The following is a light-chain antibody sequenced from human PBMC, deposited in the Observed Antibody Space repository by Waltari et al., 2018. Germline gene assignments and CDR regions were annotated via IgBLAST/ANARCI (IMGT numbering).Light chain of an antibody. CDR2: GAS. J-gene: IGKJ4*01. V-gene: IGKV3-20*01. Sequence: EIVLTQSPGTLSLSPGERATLSCRASQSVSSTSLSWYQQKRGQAPRLLIYGASTRATGIPDRFSGSGSGTDFTLTISRLEPEDCAVYYCQQYDSIVLTFGGGTKVEI. CDR3: QQYDSIVLT. CDR1: QSVSSTS.